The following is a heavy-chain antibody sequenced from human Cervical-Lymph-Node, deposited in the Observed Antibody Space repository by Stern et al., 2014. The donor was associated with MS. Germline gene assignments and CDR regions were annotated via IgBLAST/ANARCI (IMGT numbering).Heavy chain of an antibody. J-gene: IGHJ4*02. Sequence: EVQLVESGGGLVQPGRSLRLSCTASGFPFGDYAMSWVRQAPGKGLEWVGFIRSKAYGGTTEYAASVKGRFTISRDDSKSIAYPQMNSLKTEDTAVYYCTREVAAAVHWGQGTLVTVSS. CDR2: IRSKAYGGTT. CDR1: GFPFGDYA. V-gene: IGHV3-49*04. D-gene: IGHD6-13*01. CDR3: TREVAAAVH.